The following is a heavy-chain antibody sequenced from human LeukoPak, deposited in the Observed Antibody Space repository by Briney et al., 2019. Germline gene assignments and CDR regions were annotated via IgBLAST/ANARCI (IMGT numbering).Heavy chain of an antibody. CDR1: GFTFSSYS. Sequence: PGGSLSLSCAASGFTFSSYSMNWVRQAPGKGLEWVSSISSSSSYIYYTDSVKGRFTISRDNAKNSLYLQMNSLRAEDTAVYYCARSRSGNSSGWYVDYWGQGTLVTVSS. D-gene: IGHD6-19*01. CDR3: ARSRSGNSSGWYVDY. J-gene: IGHJ4*02. CDR2: ISSSSSYI. V-gene: IGHV3-21*01.